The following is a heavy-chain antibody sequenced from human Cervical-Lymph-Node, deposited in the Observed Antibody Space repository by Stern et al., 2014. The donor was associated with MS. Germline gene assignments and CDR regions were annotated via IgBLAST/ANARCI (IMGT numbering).Heavy chain of an antibody. J-gene: IGHJ4*02. CDR3: ARHSDLIVPYDY. V-gene: IGHV5-51*01. CDR1: GYSFTTYW. Sequence: VQLVQSGAEVKKPGESLKISCKGSGYSFTTYWIAWVRQMPGKGLEWMGIIYPGDSNSSYRPSFPGQVTISVDKSISTAYLEWSSLKASDTAMYYCARHSDLIVPYDYWGQGTLVTVSS. D-gene: IGHD2-8*01. CDR2: IYPGDSNS.